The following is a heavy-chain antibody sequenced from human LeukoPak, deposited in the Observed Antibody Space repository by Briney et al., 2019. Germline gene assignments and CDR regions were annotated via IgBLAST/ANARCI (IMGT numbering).Heavy chain of an antibody. Sequence: PGGSLSHSCAASGFTLSSYELNWVRLAPGKGLEWISYISRTGNSIYYADSVKGRFTISRDSAKNSLYLQMNSLRAEDTAVYYCARGSYSGNWYVDYWGQGTLVTVAS. CDR1: GFTLSSYE. D-gene: IGHD6-13*01. V-gene: IGHV3-48*03. CDR2: ISRTGNSI. J-gene: IGHJ4*02. CDR3: ARGSYSGNWYVDY.